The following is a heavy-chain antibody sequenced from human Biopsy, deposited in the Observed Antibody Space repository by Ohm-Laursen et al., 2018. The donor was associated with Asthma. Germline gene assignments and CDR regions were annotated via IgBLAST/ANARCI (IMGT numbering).Heavy chain of an antibody. Sequence: SDTLSLTWAVYGGSFSSNYWSWIRPTPGKGLEWLGDTHHSGNTHYNPALRRRPTLSVDTSKNQFSLRLTSVTAADTAVYYCARGSSSRLSQWELLVSGGKRAHSYYGMDVWGQGTTVTVSS. J-gene: IGHJ6*02. CDR2: THHSGNT. D-gene: IGHD1-26*01. CDR3: ARGSSSRLSQWELLVSGGKRAHSYYGMDV. V-gene: IGHV4-34*01. CDR1: GGSFSSNY.